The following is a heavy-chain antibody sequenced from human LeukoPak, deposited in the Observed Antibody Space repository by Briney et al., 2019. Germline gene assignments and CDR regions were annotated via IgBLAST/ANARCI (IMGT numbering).Heavy chain of an antibody. CDR2: ISGSGGST. CDR1: GFTFSSYA. D-gene: IGHD2-15*01. J-gene: IGHJ4*02. CDR3: AKDYCSGSSCYSGLDF. V-gene: IGHV3-23*01. Sequence: GGSLRLSCGASGFTFSSYAMSWVRQAPGKGLEWVSVISGSGGSTYYADSVKGRFTISRDNSKNTLYLQMNSLRAEDTAVYYCAKDYCSGSSCYSGLDFWGQGALVTVSS.